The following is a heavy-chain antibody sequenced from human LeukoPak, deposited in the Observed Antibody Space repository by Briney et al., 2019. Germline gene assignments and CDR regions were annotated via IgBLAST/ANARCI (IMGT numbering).Heavy chain of an antibody. CDR1: GGSFSGYY. V-gene: IGHV4-34*01. Sequence: PSETLSLTCAVYGGSFSGYYWSWIRQPPGKGLEWIGEINHSGSTNYNPSLKSRVTISVDTSKDQFSLKLSSVTAADTAVYYCARLTMARGVMGRRGKDNWFDPWGQGTLVTVSS. D-gene: IGHD3-10*01. J-gene: IGHJ5*02. CDR3: ARLTMARGVMGRRGKDNWFDP. CDR2: INHSGST.